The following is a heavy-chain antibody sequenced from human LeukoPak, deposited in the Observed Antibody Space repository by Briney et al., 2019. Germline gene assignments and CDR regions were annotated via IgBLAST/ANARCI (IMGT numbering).Heavy chain of an antibody. CDR3: ARGEGIAAAGTSFDY. CDR2: IYYSGST. J-gene: IGHJ4*02. CDR1: GGSISSYY. V-gene: IGHV4-59*06. Sequence: SETLSLTCTVSGGSISSYYWSWIRQHPGKGLEWIGYIYYSGSTYYNPSLKSRVTISVDTSKNQFSLKLSSVTAADTAVYYCARGEGIAAAGTSFDYWGQGTLVTVSS. D-gene: IGHD6-13*01.